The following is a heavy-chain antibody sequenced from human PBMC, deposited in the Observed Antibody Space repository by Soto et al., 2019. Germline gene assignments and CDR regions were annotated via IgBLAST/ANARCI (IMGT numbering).Heavy chain of an antibody. CDR1: GFSLTTSGVG. CDR3: AHSPTGWGSYSP. Sequence: QITLKESGPTLVKPTQTLTLTCTFSGFSLTTSGVGVGWIRQPPGKALEWLALVYWDDDKRYSSSLRSRLTITKDTSKHQVVLTMTNMDPVDTATYYCAHSPTGWGSYSPWGQGTLVTVSS. D-gene: IGHD3-10*01. V-gene: IGHV2-5*02. CDR2: VYWDDDK. J-gene: IGHJ5*02.